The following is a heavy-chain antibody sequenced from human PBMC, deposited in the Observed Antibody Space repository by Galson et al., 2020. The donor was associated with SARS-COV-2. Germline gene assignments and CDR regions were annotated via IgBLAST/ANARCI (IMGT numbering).Heavy chain of an antibody. Sequence: GGSLRLSCAASGITFSRYGMHWVRQAPGKGLEWVAVIWYDGSNKYYGDSVKGRFTISRDNSGDTLYLQMSSLRAEDTAVYYCARGRSSRILLQTDALDIWGQGTMVTVSS. CDR3: ARGRSSRILLQTDALDI. J-gene: IGHJ3*02. D-gene: IGHD2-2*01. CDR1: GITFSRYG. CDR2: IWYDGSNK. V-gene: IGHV3-33*01.